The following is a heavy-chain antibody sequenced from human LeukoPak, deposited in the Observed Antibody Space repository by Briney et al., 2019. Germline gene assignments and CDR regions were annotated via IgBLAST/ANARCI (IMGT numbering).Heavy chain of an antibody. D-gene: IGHD6-13*01. Sequence: PSETLSLTCAVYGGSFSGYYWSWIRQPPGKGLGWIGEINHSGSTNYNPSLKSRVTISVDTSKNQFSLKLSSVTAADTAVYYCARNSGGGSWYWFDPWGQGTLVTVSS. CDR1: GGSFSGYY. CDR3: ARNSGGGSWYWFDP. J-gene: IGHJ5*02. V-gene: IGHV4-34*01. CDR2: INHSGST.